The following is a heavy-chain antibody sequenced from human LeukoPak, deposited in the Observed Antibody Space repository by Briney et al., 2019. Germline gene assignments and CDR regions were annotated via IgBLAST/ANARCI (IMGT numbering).Heavy chain of an antibody. Sequence: GGSLRLSCAASGFTFSSYEMNWVRQAPGKGLEWVSYISSSGSTIYYADSVKGRFTISRDNAKNPLYLQMNSLRAEDTAVYYCATSYSSGWYYFDYWGQGTLVTVSS. CDR2: ISSSGSTI. V-gene: IGHV3-48*03. CDR1: GFTFSSYE. CDR3: ATSYSSGWYYFDY. J-gene: IGHJ4*02. D-gene: IGHD6-19*01.